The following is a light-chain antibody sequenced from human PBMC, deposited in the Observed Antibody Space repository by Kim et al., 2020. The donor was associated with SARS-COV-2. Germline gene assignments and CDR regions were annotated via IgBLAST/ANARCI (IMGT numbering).Light chain of an antibody. V-gene: IGLV3-19*01. CDR1: SRRSYY. Sequence: LGQTVRITCQGDSRRSYYASWYQQKPGQAPVLVIYGKNNRPSGIPDRFAGSSSGNTASLTITGAQAEDEADYYCNSRDSSGNHRGVFGGGTQLTVL. CDR3: NSRDSSGNHRGV. CDR2: GKN. J-gene: IGLJ3*02.